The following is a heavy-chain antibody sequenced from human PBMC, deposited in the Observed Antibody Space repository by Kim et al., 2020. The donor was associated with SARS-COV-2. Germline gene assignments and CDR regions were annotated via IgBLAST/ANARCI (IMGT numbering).Heavy chain of an antibody. Sequence: GGSLRLSCAASGFTFSSYAMHWVRQAPGKGLEWVAVISYDGSNKYYADSVKGRFTISRDNSKNTLYLQMNSLRAEDTAVYYCARDPPMSDSSSWYWGRYYYYGMDVWGQGTTVTVSS. CDR1: GFTFSSYA. V-gene: IGHV3-30*04. CDR2: ISYDGSNK. D-gene: IGHD6-13*01. CDR3: ARDPPMSDSSSWYWGRYYYYGMDV. J-gene: IGHJ6*02.